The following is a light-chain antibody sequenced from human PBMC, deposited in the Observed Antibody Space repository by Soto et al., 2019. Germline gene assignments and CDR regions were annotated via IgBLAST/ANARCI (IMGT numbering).Light chain of an antibody. Sequence: DIQMTQSPSTLSASVGDRVTITCRASQSISSWLDWYQEKRGKAPKLLIYDSSSLQGGVPSRFSGSGSGTDFSLTISSLQPEDVATYYCQYLNSFPLTFGGGTKVDIK. V-gene: IGKV1-5*01. CDR2: DSS. J-gene: IGKJ4*01. CDR1: QSISSW. CDR3: QYLNSFPLT.